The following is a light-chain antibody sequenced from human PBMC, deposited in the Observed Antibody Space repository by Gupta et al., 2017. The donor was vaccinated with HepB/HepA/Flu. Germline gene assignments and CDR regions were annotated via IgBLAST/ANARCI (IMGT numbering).Light chain of an antibody. CDR3: QQSKTYYRT. Sequence: DIQMTQSPSTLSASVGDRVTVTCRASQSIGNWLAWYQQKPGKAPKLLIFKASSLESGVPSRFSGSGSGTEFTLTISSLQPDDFATYYCQQSKTYYRTFGQGTKVEIK. J-gene: IGKJ1*01. CDR2: KAS. V-gene: IGKV1-5*03. CDR1: QSIGNW.